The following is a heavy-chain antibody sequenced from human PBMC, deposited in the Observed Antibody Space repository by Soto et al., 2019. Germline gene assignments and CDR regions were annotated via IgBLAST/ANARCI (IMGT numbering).Heavy chain of an antibody. CDR3: GRGGYYDNSWGKLSHYGLDV. J-gene: IGHJ6*02. CDR1: GYTFIRYG. V-gene: IGHV1-18*01. Sequence: QVQLAQSANEVKKPGASVRVSCKAAGYTFIRYGIAWVRQAPGQGLEWMGWISPYNDYTVYAQKFQGRVSMTADTSTXTXYXXLRGLKSDDTAVYCCGRGGYYDNSWGKLSHYGLDVWGQGTSVSVSS. CDR2: ISPYNDYT. D-gene: IGHD3-16*01.